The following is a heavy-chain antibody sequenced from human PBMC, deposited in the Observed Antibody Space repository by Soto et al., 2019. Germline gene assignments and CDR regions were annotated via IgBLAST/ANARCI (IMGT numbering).Heavy chain of an antibody. Sequence: HPGGSLRLSCAASGFTFSSYAMSWVRQAPGKGLEWVSAISGSGGSTYYADSVKGRFTISRDNSKNTLYLQMNSLRAEDTAVYYCAKVGEYTAMVRGYYYYMDGRGKGTTVTGSS. D-gene: IGHD5-18*01. CDR1: GFTFSSYA. J-gene: IGHJ6*03. CDR3: AKVGEYTAMVRGYYYYMDG. CDR2: ISGSGGST. V-gene: IGHV3-23*01.